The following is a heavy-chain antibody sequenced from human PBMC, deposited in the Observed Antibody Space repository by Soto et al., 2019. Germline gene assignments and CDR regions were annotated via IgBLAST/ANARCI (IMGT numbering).Heavy chain of an antibody. Sequence: QVQLQQWGAGLLKPSETLSLTCAVYGGFVSSGSYYWSWIRQPPGKGLEWIGEMSHSGGTHFNPSLKSRVTISVDTSKNQFSLKMSSVTAADTXLYYXARXERGTATTVVDAFDIWGPGTMVTVSS. J-gene: IGHJ3*02. V-gene: IGHV4-34*01. CDR1: GGFVSSGSYY. D-gene: IGHD1-1*01. CDR2: MSHSGGT. CDR3: ARXERGTATTVVDAFDI.